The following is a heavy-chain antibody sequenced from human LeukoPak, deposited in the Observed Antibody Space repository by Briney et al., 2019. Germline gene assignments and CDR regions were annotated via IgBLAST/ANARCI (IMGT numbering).Heavy chain of an antibody. Sequence: ASETLSLTCTVSDGSISSYYWNWIRQPPGKGLEWIGYIYYSGSTNYNPSLKSRVTISLDTSKNQFSLKLSSVTAADTAVYYCARGGLAAAGYYFYYYMDVWGKGTTVTASS. J-gene: IGHJ6*03. CDR2: IYYSGST. CDR1: DGSISSYY. V-gene: IGHV4-59*01. CDR3: ARGGLAAAGYYFYYYMDV. D-gene: IGHD6-13*01.